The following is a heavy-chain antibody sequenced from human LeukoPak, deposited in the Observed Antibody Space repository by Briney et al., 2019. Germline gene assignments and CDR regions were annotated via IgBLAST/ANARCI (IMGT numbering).Heavy chain of an antibody. CDR2: IYTSGST. CDR3: ARLAEYSSSSWFDP. J-gene: IGHJ5*02. Sequence: SETLSLTCTVSGGSISSYYWSWIRQPPGKGLEWIGYIYTSGSTNYNPSLKSRVTISVDTSRNQFSLKLSSVTAADTAVYYCARLAEYSSSSWFDPWGQGTPVTVSS. CDR1: GGSISSYY. V-gene: IGHV4-4*09. D-gene: IGHD6-6*01.